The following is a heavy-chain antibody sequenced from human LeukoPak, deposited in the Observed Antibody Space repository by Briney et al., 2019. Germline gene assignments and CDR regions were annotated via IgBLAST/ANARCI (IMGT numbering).Heavy chain of an antibody. J-gene: IGHJ6*02. CDR1: GGSISSYY. D-gene: IGHD2-2*01. CDR3: ARVEVDGMDV. CDR2: IYTSGST. Sequence: SETLSLTCTVSGGSISSYYWSWIRQPAGKGLEWIGRIYTSGSTNYNTTLKSRVTMSVDTSKNQFSLKLSSVPAAGTAVYYCARVEVDGMDVWGQGTTVTVSS. V-gene: IGHV4-4*07.